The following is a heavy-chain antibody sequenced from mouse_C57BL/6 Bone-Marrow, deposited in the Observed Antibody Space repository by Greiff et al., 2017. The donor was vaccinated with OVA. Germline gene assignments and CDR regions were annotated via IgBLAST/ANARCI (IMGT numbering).Heavy chain of an antibody. CDR2: IYPGSGST. CDR3: AREYYYGSSYPWFAY. J-gene: IGHJ3*01. Sequence: VQLQQPGAELVKPGASVKMSCKASGYTFTSSWITWVKQRPGQGLAWIGDIYPGSGSTNYNEKFKSKATLTVDTSSSTAYMQLSSLTSEDSAVYYCAREYYYGSSYPWFAYWGQGTLVTVSA. CDR1: GYTFTSSW. V-gene: IGHV1-55*01. D-gene: IGHD1-1*01.